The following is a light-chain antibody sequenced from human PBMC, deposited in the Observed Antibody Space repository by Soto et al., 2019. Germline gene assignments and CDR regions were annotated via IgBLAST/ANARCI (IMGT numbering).Light chain of an antibody. CDR2: DVS. V-gene: IGLV2-14*01. J-gene: IGLJ2*01. CDR3: SSYTSTTTVV. Sequence: QSALTQPASVSGSPGQSITISCTGTSSDVGAYDYVSWYQQHPNKAPKLMIYDVSNRPSGVSNRFSGSKSGNTASLTISGLQAEGEADYYCSSYTSTTTVVFGGGTQLTVL. CDR1: SSDVGAYDY.